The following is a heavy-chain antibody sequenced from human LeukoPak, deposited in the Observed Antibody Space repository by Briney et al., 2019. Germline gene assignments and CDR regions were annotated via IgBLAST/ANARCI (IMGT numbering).Heavy chain of an antibody. CDR3: ARETDYYYYGMDV. CDR2: IYYSGST. J-gene: IGHJ6*02. CDR1: GGSISSGDYY. V-gene: IGHV4-30-4*01. Sequence: PSETLSLTCTVSGGSISSGDYYWSWIRQPPGKGLERIGYIYYSGSTYYNPSLKSRVTISVDTSKNQFSLKLSSVTAADTAVYYCARETDYYYYGMDVWGQGTTVTVSS.